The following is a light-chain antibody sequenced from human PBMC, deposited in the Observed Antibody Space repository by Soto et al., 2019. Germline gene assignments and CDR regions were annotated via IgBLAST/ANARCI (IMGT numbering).Light chain of an antibody. Sequence: TVLTQSPATLSLSPGERATLSCKASQSIGNSLGWFQQKPGQAPRLLIDDAFNRATGIPARFTGSGSGSDFTLTISSLEPEDLGVYYCRQRYNWPLTFGGGTKVDIK. J-gene: IGKJ4*01. V-gene: IGKV3-11*01. CDR2: DAF. CDR3: RQRYNWPLT. CDR1: QSIGNS.